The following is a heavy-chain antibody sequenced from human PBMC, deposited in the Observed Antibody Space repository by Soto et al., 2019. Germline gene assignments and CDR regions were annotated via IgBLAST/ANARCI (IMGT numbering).Heavy chain of an antibody. CDR1: GGSISSGGYY. CDR3: ARGYYDSSGYYGYYFDY. Sequence: TVSGGSISSGGYYWSWIRQHPGKGLEWIGYIYYSGSTYYNPSLKSRVTISVDTSKNQFSLKLSSVTAADTAVYYCARGYYDSSGYYGYYFDYWGQGTLVTVSS. CDR2: IYYSGST. V-gene: IGHV4-31*02. J-gene: IGHJ4*02. D-gene: IGHD3-22*01.